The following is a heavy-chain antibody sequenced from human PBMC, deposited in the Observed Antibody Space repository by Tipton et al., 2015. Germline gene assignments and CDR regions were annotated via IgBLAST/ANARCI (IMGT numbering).Heavy chain of an antibody. Sequence: TLSLTCTASGGSISSVSYYWGWIRQPPGKGLEWIGSIYYSGNTYYNASLKSRVTISVDTAKNQVSLKLSSVTAADTAVYYCATSVLAAPFDSCGQGTLVTVSS. D-gene: IGHD2-15*01. J-gene: IGHJ4*02. V-gene: IGHV4-39*01. CDR1: GGSISSVSYY. CDR2: IYYSGNT. CDR3: ATSVLAAPFDS.